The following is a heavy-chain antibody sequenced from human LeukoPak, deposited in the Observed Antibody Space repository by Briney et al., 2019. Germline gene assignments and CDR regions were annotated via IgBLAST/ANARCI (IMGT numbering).Heavy chain of an antibody. CDR1: GGSISRAGYY. Sequence: PSQTLSLTCTVSGGSISRAGYYWSWIRQHPGKGLEWIGYIYYSGSTSHNPSLKSRVTISVDTSKNRFSLKLSSVTAADTAVYFCAKFDYGDYSNYFDYWGQGTLVTVSS. D-gene: IGHD4-17*01. J-gene: IGHJ4*02. CDR3: AKFDYGDYSNYFDY. V-gene: IGHV4-31*03. CDR2: IYYSGST.